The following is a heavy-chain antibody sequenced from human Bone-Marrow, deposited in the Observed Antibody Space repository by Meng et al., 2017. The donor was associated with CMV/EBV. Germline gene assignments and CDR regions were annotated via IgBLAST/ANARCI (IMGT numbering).Heavy chain of an antibody. J-gene: IGHJ6*02. CDR2: ISTRGTMI. D-gene: IGHD3-3*01. CDR1: GFTFSDHY. V-gene: IGHV3-11*04. CDR3: ARDPAKGGDFWSGLTYFYYGMDV. Sequence: GESLKISCAASGFTFSDHYMSWIRQAPGKGLEWVSYISTRGTMIYYADSVKGRITISRENARNSVFLQMSSLTVEDMAVYYCARDPAKGGDFWSGLTYFYYGMDVWGQGTTVTVSS.